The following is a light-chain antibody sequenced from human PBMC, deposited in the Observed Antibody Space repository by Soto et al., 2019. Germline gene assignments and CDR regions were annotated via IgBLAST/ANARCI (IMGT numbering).Light chain of an antibody. CDR3: SSYAGSSNV. J-gene: IGLJ1*01. Sequence: QSVLTQPPSASGSPGQSVAISCTGTSSDVGSYNYVSWYQQHPGKAPKLMIYEVNKRPSGVPDRFSGSKSGNTASLTVSGLQAEDEAEYYCSSYAGSSNVFGTGTKLTGL. CDR1: SSDVGSYNY. CDR2: EVN. V-gene: IGLV2-8*01.